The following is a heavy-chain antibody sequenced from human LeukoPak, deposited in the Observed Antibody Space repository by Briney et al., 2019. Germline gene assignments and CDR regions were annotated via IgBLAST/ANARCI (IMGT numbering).Heavy chain of an antibody. D-gene: IGHD1-7*01. CDR3: AREDDWNCEDY. Sequence: GGSLRLPCAASGFTFSRYWMSWVRQAPGKGLEWVANINKDGSEKYYVDSVKGRFTISRDNAKNSLYLQMNSLRAEDTAVHYCAREDDWNCEDYWGQGTLVTVSS. V-gene: IGHV3-7*01. CDR1: GFTFSRYW. CDR2: INKDGSEK. J-gene: IGHJ4*02.